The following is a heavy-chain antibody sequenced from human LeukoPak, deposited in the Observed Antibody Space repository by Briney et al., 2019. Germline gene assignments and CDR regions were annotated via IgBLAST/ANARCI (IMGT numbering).Heavy chain of an antibody. V-gene: IGHV3-23*01. CDR2: ISGSGGST. CDR3: ARGAERFGEFVSQFDY. J-gene: IGHJ4*02. Sequence: GGSLRLSCAASGFTFSSYAMSWVRQAPGKGLEWVSAISGSGGSTYYADSMEGRFTLSRDTSKNVVYLQMNSLTVEDTAVYYCARGAERFGEFVSQFDYWGQGTLVTVSS. CDR1: GFTFSSYA. D-gene: IGHD3-10*01.